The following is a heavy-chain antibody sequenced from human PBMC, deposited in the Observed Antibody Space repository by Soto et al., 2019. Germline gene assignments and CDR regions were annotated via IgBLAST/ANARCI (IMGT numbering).Heavy chain of an antibody. CDR2: ISGSGGST. Sequence: GGSLRLSCTASGFTFSSYAMSWVRQAPGKGLEWVSAISGSGGSTYYADSVKGRFTISRDNSKNTLYLQMNSLRAEDTAVYYYAKDRRGAAPKYYFDYWGQGTLVTVSS. D-gene: IGHD6-13*01. V-gene: IGHV3-23*01. J-gene: IGHJ4*02. CDR3: AKDRRGAAPKYYFDY. CDR1: GFTFSSYA.